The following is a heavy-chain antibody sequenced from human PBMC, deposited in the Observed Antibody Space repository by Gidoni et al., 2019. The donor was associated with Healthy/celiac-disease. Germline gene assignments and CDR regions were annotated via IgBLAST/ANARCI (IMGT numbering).Heavy chain of an antibody. D-gene: IGHD6-13*01. Sequence: EVQLVESGGGLVQPGRSLRLSCTASGFTFGDYAMSWFRQAPGKGLEWVGFISSKAYSGTTEDAASVKGRFTISRDDSKSIAYLQMNSLKTEDTALYYCTRKPSIPAAFFDYWGQGTLVTVSS. V-gene: IGHV3-49*03. CDR2: ISSKAYSGTT. J-gene: IGHJ4*02. CDR3: TRKPSIPAAFFDY. CDR1: GFTFGDYA.